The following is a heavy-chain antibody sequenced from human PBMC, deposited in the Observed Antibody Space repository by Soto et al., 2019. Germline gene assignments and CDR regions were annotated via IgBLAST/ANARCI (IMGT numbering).Heavy chain of an antibody. Sequence: PALSCAACSDTVRIWGYSWSFIRQPLGKALEWIGHTYHSGNPYYNPSLKSRVIISVDRSKNQFSLKVSSVTAADTAVYYCARKTYGDYGGYFGPCGQGTL. CDR2: TYHSGNP. CDR3: ARKTYGDYGGYFGP. J-gene: IGHJ5*02. CDR1: SDTVRIWGYS. V-gene: IGHV4-30-2*01. D-gene: IGHD4-17*01.